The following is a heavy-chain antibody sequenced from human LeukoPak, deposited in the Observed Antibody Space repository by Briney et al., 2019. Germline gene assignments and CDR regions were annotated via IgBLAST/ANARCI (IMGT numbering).Heavy chain of an antibody. Sequence: GGSLRLSCAASGFTFGSYAMSWVRQAPGEGMEWVSAISASGYSTYYADSVKGRFTISRDNSKKTLYLQMNSLRAEDTAIFYCAKDVYNWNLYFDYWGQGTLVTVSS. V-gene: IGHV3-23*01. CDR1: GFTFGSYA. CDR2: ISASGYST. J-gene: IGHJ4*02. D-gene: IGHD1-7*01. CDR3: AKDVYNWNLYFDY.